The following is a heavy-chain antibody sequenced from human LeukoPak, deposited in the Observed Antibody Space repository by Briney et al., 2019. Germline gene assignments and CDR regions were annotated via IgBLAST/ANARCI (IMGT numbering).Heavy chain of an antibody. V-gene: IGHV3-7*01. CDR2: MNPDGSHI. J-gene: IGHJ4*02. CDR3: ARDLVTTIVVPYDF. CDR1: GFTFSNYW. Sequence: GGSLRLSCAASGFTFSNYWMSWVRQAPGKALEWVANMNPDGSHIYYVDSVKGRFTISRDNAKNSLYLQPDSLRAEDTAVYYCARDLVTTIVVPYDFWGQGTLVTVSS. D-gene: IGHD3-22*01.